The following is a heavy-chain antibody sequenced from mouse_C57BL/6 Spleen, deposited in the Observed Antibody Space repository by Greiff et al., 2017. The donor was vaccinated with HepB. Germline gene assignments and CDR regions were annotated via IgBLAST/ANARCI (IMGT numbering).Heavy chain of an antibody. CDR2: IDPSDSYT. Sequence: QVQLQQPGAELVMPGASVKLSCKASGYTFTSYWMHWVKQRPGQGLEWIGEIDPSDSYTNYNQKFKGKSTLTVDKSSSTAYMQLSSLTSEDSAVYYRASKRGKYRDGYAMDYWGKGTSVTVSS. CDR1: GYTFTSYW. J-gene: IGHJ4*01. CDR3: ASKRGKYRDGYAMDY. D-gene: IGHD2-1*01. V-gene: IGHV1-69*01.